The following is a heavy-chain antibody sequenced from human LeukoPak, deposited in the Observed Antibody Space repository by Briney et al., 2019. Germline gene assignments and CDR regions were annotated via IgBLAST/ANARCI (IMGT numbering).Heavy chain of an antibody. Sequence: PGGSLRLSCAASGFTFSSYGMHWVRQAPGKGLEWVAVIWYDGSNKYYADSVKGRFTISRDNSKNTLYLQMNGLRAEDTAVYYCARPRYSYGYIISDFDYWGQGTLVTVS. CDR3: ARPRYSYGYIISDFDY. CDR1: GFTFSSYG. V-gene: IGHV3-33*01. D-gene: IGHD5-18*01. CDR2: IWYDGSNK. J-gene: IGHJ4*02.